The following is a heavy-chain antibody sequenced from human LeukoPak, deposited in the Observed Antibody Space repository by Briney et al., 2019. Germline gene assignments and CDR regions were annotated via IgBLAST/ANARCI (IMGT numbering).Heavy chain of an antibody. V-gene: IGHV4-61*02. CDR3: ARTYYDILTGYYETRTFDP. Sequence: PSQTLSLTCTVSGGSISSGSYYWSWIRQPAGKGLEWIGRIYTSGSTNYNPSLKSRVTISLDTSKNQFSLKLSSVTAADTAVYYCARTYYDILTGYYETRTFDPWGQGTLVTVSS. CDR2: IYTSGST. J-gene: IGHJ5*02. D-gene: IGHD3-9*01. CDR1: GGSISSGSYY.